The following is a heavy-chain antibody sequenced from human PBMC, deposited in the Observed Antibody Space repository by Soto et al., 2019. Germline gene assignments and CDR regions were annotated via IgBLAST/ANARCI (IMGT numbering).Heavy chain of an antibody. J-gene: IGHJ4*02. CDR2: ISGSGGST. Sequence: VGSLRLSCAASGFTFSSCAMSWVRQAPGKGLEWVSAISGSGGSTYYADSVKGRFTISRDNSKNTLYLQMNSLRAEDTAVYYCAKGTGTTLILLYWGQGTLVTVSS. CDR3: AKGTGTTLILLY. D-gene: IGHD1-7*01. CDR1: GFTFSSCA. V-gene: IGHV3-23*01.